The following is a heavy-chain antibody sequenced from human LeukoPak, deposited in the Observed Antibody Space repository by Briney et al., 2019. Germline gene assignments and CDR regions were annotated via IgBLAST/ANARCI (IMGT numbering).Heavy chain of an antibody. CDR1: GGSFSGYY. J-gene: IGHJ4*02. V-gene: IGHV4-34*01. CDR2: INHSGST. CDR3: ASPPYGDYGNY. Sequence: KPSETLSLTCAVYGGSFSGYYWSWIRQPPGKGLEWIGEINHSGSTNYNPSLKSRVTISVDTSKNQFSLELSSVTAADTAVYYCASPPYGDYGNYWGQGTLVTVSS. D-gene: IGHD4-17*01.